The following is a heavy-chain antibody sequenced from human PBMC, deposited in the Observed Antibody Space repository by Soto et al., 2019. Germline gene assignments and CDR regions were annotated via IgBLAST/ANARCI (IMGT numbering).Heavy chain of an antibody. V-gene: IGHV4-30-2*01. J-gene: IGHJ4*02. Sequence: QLQLQESGSGLVKPSQTLSLTCAVSGGSISSDGSSWSWIRQPPGKGLEWIGYIYHSGSTYYNPSLKSRVTISVDGSKNQFSRKLSSVTAADTAVYYCARAGGLGAVAVDYWGQGTLVTVSS. CDR1: GGSISSDGSS. CDR3: ARAGGLGAVAVDY. CDR2: IYHSGST. D-gene: IGHD6-19*01.